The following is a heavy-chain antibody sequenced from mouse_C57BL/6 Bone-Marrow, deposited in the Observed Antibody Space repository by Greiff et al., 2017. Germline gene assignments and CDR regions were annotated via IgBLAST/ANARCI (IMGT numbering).Heavy chain of an antibody. CDR2: IDPSASYT. CDR1: GYTFTSYW. V-gene: IGHV1-50*01. D-gene: IGHD2-4*01. J-gene: IGHJ3*01. Sequence: VQLQQPGAELVKPGASVKLSCKASGYTFTSYWMQWVKQRPGQGLEWIGEIDPSASYTNYNQQFKGKATLTVDTSSSTAYMHLSSLTSQDSAVYYCARRSYYDYDWVAYWGQGTLVTVSA. CDR3: ARRSYYDYDWVAY.